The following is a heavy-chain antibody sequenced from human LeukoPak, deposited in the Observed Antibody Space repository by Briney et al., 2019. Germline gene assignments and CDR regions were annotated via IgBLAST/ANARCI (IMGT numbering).Heavy chain of an antibody. D-gene: IGHD3-10*01. CDR3: ARGRITMVRGVPYYYYMDV. J-gene: IGHJ6*03. Sequence: SETLSLNCTVSGGSISSYYWSWIRQPAGKGLEWIGRIYTSGSTNYNPSLKSRVTMSVDTSKNQFSLKLSSVTAADTAVYYCARGRITMVRGVPYYYYMDVWGKGTTVTISS. V-gene: IGHV4-4*07. CDR1: GGSISSYY. CDR2: IYTSGST.